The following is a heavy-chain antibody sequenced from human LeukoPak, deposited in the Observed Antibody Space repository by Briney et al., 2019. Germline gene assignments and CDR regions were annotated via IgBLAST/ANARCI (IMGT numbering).Heavy chain of an antibody. CDR1: GFTFSSYW. CDR2: ISSSGGGSTK. V-gene: IGHV3-48*04. CDR3: VRDRNSNYGFIH. D-gene: IGHD3/OR15-3a*01. J-gene: IGHJ4*02. Sequence: TGGSLRLSCAASGFTFSSYWMSWVRQAPGKGLEWVSYISSSGGGSTKYYADSVKGRSTISRDNANDSLYLQMNTLRAEDTAVYYCVRDRNSNYGFIHWGQGTLVTVSS.